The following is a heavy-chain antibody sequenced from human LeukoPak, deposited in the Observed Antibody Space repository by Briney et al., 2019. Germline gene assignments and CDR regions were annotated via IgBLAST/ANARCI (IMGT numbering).Heavy chain of an antibody. V-gene: IGHV4-59*01. CDR1: GDSLSSYY. D-gene: IGHD6-13*01. Sequence: SEPLSLTCTLSGDSLSSYYWSWLRHPPGEGLEWVGYIYYSGSTNYNPSLKSRVTISVDTSKNQFSLMLSSVTAADTAVDYCARDSKRIAAAGTGFDPWGQGTLVTVSS. J-gene: IGHJ5*02. CDR3: ARDSKRIAAAGTGFDP. CDR2: IYYSGST.